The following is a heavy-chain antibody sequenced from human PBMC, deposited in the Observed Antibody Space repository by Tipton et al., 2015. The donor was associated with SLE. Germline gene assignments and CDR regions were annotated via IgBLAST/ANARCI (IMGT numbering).Heavy chain of an antibody. D-gene: IGHD3-3*01. V-gene: IGHV1-2*02. Sequence: QLVQSGAEVKKPGASVKVSCKASGYTFTDYYMHWVRQAPGQGLEWMGWINPNDDGTNYAQEFQGRVTMTRDTSTSTAYMELRSLRSDDTAVYYCARAGGAIFGVVISAFDIWGQGTMVTVSS. CDR1: GYTFTDYY. J-gene: IGHJ3*02. CDR3: ARAGGAIFGVVISAFDI. CDR2: INPNDDGT.